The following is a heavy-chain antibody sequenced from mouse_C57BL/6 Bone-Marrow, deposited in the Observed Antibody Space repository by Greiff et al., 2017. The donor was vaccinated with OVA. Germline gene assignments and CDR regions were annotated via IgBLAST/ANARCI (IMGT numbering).Heavy chain of an antibody. V-gene: IGHV1-19*01. CDR1: GYTFTDYY. J-gene: IGHJ2*01. CDR3: ARGGGLRHFDY. Sequence: EVQLQQSGPVLVKPGASVKMSCKASGYTFTDYYMNWVKQSHGKSLEWIGVINPYNGGTSYNQKFKGKATLTVDKSSSTAYMELNSLTSEDSAVYYCARGGGLRHFDYWGQGTTLTVSS. CDR2: INPYNGGT. D-gene: IGHD2-4*01.